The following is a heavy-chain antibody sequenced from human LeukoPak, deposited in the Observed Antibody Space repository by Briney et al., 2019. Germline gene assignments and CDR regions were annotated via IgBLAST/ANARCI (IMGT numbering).Heavy chain of an antibody. J-gene: IGHJ4*02. CDR1: GFTVSTYY. CDR3: ARGLGYCTSTTCLLPFDY. V-gene: IGHV3-53*03. D-gene: IGHD2-2*01. Sequence: PGGSLRLSCAASGFTVSTYYMTWVRQPPGKGLEWVSVIYSGGSTYYADSVKGRFTVSRDKNTLYLQMNSLRAEDTAMYYYARGLGYCTSTTCLLPFDYWGQGTLVTVSS. CDR2: IYSGGST.